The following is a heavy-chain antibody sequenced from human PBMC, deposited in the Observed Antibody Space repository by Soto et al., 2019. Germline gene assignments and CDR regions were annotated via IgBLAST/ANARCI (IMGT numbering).Heavy chain of an antibody. D-gene: IGHD5-18*01. CDR3: VKGKESGYRGAFDS. CDR2: VSGSGGSR. V-gene: IGHV3-23*01. J-gene: IGHJ4*02. CDR1: GFNFGSYA. Sequence: PGGSLRLSCAASGFNFGSYAMGWVRQAPGKGVEWVSGVSGSGGSRYYADSVKGRLTISKDKSKNTLYLDLNNLRPEDTAVYFCVKGKESGYRGAFDSWRQGTMVTVSS.